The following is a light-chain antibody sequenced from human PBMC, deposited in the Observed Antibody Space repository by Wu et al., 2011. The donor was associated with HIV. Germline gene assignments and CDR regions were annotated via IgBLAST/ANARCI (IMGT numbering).Light chain of an antibody. CDR1: QSVTNN. V-gene: IGKV3-15*01. J-gene: IGKJ1*01. CDR2: GAS. Sequence: EIVMTQSPATLSVSPGERATLSCRASQSVTNNLAWYQLKAGQAPRLLIYGASTRATGIPVRFSGSGSGTEFTLTISNMQSEDLAVYYCQQYNNWCPVTFGQGTKVEI. CDR3: QQYNNWCPVT.